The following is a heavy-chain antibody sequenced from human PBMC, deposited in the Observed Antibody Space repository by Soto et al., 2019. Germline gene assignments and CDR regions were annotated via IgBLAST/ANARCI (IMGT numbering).Heavy chain of an antibody. J-gene: IGHJ4*02. CDR2: NYYSGST. CDR3: ARSGYSYGPNPLLY. V-gene: IGHV4-31*03. CDR1: GGSISSGGYY. Sequence: PSETLSLTCTVSGGSISSGGYYWSWIRQHPGKGLEWIGYNYYSGSTYYNPSLKSRVTISVDTSKNQFSLKLSSVTAADTAVYYCARSGYSYGPNPLLYWGKGTLVTVSS. D-gene: IGHD5-18*01.